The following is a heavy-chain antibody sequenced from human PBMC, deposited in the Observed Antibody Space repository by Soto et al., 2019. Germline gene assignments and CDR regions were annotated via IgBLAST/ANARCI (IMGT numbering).Heavy chain of an antibody. CDR3: ARDPVCSSTSCPNNWFDP. Sequence: QVQLQESGPGLVKPSQTLSLTCTVSGGSISSGGYYWSWIRQHPGKGLEWIGYIYYSGSTYYNPSLKRRVTISADTSKNQFPLKLSSVTAADTAVYYCARDPVCSSTSCPNNWFDPWGQGTLVTVSS. D-gene: IGHD2-2*01. CDR1: GGSISSGGYY. J-gene: IGHJ5*02. V-gene: IGHV4-31*03. CDR2: IYYSGST.